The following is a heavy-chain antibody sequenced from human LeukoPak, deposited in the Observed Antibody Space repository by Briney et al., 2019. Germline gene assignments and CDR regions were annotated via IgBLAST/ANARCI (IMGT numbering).Heavy chain of an antibody. CDR2: ISYDGSNK. CDR3: ARDPSPLYDFWSGSGAFDI. CDR1: GFTFSSYA. V-gene: IGHV3-30-3*01. D-gene: IGHD3-3*01. Sequence: GRSLRLSCAASGFTFSSYAMNWVRQAPGKGLEWVAVISYDGSNKYYADSVKGRFTISRDNSKNTLYLQMNSLRAEDTAVYYCARDPSPLYDFWSGSGAFDIWGQGTMVTVSS. J-gene: IGHJ3*02.